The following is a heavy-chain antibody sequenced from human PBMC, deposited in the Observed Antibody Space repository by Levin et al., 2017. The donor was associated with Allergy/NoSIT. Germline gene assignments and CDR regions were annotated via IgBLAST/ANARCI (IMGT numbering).Heavy chain of an antibody. CDR2: ITTDGSDT. J-gene: IGHJ4*02. Sequence: GESLKISCAASGFTFSSYWMHWVRQAPGKGLVWVSRITTDGSDTSYADSVKGRFTISRDNAKNTLYLQMNSLRAEDTAVYYCARSWQEDYSGNLVDYWGQGTLVTVSS. CDR3: ARSWQEDYSGNLVDY. D-gene: IGHD4-23*01. CDR1: GFTFSSYW. V-gene: IGHV3-74*01.